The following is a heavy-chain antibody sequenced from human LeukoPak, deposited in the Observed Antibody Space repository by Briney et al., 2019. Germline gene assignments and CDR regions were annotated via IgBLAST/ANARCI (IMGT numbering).Heavy chain of an antibody. V-gene: IGHV2-70*04. CDR1: GFSFTTSGIR. D-gene: IGHD6-13*01. J-gene: IGHJ4*02. Sequence: SGPTLVNPTQTLTLTCSFSGFSFTTSGIRMSWIRQPPGKALEWLARIDWDDGKYYSTSLKTRLTISKDTSKNEVVLTMTNMDPVDTATYFCARTLYSNNYGGYYFDYWGQGTLVTVSS. CDR2: IDWDDGK. CDR3: ARTLYSNNYGGYYFDY.